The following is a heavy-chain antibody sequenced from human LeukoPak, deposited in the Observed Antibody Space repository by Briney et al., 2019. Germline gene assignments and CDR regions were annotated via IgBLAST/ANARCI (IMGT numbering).Heavy chain of an antibody. CDR2: INNDGSST. CDR3: ARGSPVIPAAGNNWFDP. V-gene: IGHV3-74*01. D-gene: IGHD6-13*01. J-gene: IGHJ5*02. Sequence: GGSLRLSCGASGFTFSSYWMHWVRQAPGKGLVWVSRINNDGSSTSYADSVQGRFTISRDNAKNSLYLQMNSLRAEDTAVYYCARGSPVIPAAGNNWFDPWGQGTLVTVSS. CDR1: GFTFSSYW.